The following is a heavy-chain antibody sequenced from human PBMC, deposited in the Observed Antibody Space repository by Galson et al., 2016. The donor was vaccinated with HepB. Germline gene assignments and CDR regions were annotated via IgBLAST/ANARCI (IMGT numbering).Heavy chain of an antibody. CDR3: ARHTFHFDY. Sequence: QSGAEVKKPGESLKISCKDSGYKFANYWIGWVRQMPGKGLEWMGIIYPGDLDIKYSPSFQGLVTISVDKSTSTVYLQWSSLKASDTAMYYCARHTFHFDYWGQGTQVTVSS. V-gene: IGHV5-51*01. CDR1: GYKFANYW. CDR2: IYPGDLDI. J-gene: IGHJ4*02.